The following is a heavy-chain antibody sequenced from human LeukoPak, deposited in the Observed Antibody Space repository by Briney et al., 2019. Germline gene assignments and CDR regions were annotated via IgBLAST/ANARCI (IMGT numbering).Heavy chain of an antibody. V-gene: IGHV4-39*07. Sequence: PSETLSLTCTVSGGSISSSSYYWGWIRQPPGKGLEWIGSIYYSGSTYYNPSLKSRVTISVDTSKNQFSLKLSSVTAADTAVYYCARELRFGVARDAFDIWGQGTMVTVSS. D-gene: IGHD3-10*01. CDR3: ARELRFGVARDAFDI. CDR1: GGSISSSSYY. J-gene: IGHJ3*02. CDR2: IYYSGST.